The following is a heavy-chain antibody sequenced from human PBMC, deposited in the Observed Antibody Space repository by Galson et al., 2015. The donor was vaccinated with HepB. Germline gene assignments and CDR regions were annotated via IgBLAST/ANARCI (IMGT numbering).Heavy chain of an antibody. Sequence: TLSLTCTVSGGSINSYYWSWIRQPPGKGLEWIGYIYYSGSTNYNPSLKSRVTISVDTSKNQFSLKLSSVTAADTAVYYCARGRRTVVTPAYYFDYWGQGTLVTVSS. CDR1: GGSINSYY. CDR2: IYYSGST. CDR3: ARGRRTVVTPAYYFDY. V-gene: IGHV4-59*01. D-gene: IGHD4-23*01. J-gene: IGHJ4*02.